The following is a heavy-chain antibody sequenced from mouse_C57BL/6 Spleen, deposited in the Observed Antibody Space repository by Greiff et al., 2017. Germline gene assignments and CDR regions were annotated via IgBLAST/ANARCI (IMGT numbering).Heavy chain of an antibody. J-gene: IGHJ4*01. D-gene: IGHD1-1*01. CDR3: TRLPDYYGSSPYAMDY. Sequence: VQLQQSGAELVRPGASVTLSCKASGYTFTDYEMHWVKQTPVHGLEWIGAIDPETGGTAYNQKFKGKAILTADKSSSTAYMELRSLTSEDSAVYYCTRLPDYYGSSPYAMDYWGQGTSVTVSS. V-gene: IGHV1-15*01. CDR2: IDPETGGT. CDR1: GYTFTDYE.